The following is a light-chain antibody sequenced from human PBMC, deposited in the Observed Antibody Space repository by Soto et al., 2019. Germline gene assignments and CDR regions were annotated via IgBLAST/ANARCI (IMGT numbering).Light chain of an antibody. Sequence: ILMTQSPSSLSASTGYRFTITCRASHDISTYLAWYQQKPGQAPKLMIYEASTLQSGVPSRFSGSGSGTEFTLTISGLVPEDFATYHCQQLNTLPFTFGQGTRLEIK. V-gene: IGKV1-9*01. CDR1: HDISTY. CDR3: QQLNTLPFT. CDR2: EAS. J-gene: IGKJ5*01.